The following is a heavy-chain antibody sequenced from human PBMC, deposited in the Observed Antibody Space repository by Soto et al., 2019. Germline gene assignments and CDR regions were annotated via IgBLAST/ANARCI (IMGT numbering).Heavy chain of an antibody. D-gene: IGHD2-8*02. V-gene: IGHV3-9*01. J-gene: IGHJ6*02. Sequence: TGGSLRLSCAASGFSFDDYAMHWVRQAPGKGLEWVSGISWNSGTIGYADSVKGRFTISRDNAKNSLYLQMNSLRAEDTALYYCAKSTGGTANGMGVWGQGTTVTVS. CDR2: ISWNSGTI. CDR3: AKSTGGTANGMGV. CDR1: GFSFDDYA.